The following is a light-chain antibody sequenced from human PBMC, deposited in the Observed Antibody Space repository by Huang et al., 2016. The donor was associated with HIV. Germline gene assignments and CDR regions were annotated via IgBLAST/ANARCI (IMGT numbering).Light chain of an antibody. V-gene: IGKV3-15*01. J-gene: IGKJ3*01. CDR1: QSVGSN. CDR2: GAS. Sequence: EIVMTQSPATLSVSPGERATLSCRASQSVGSNLAWYQQKPGQAPRLLIYGASTRATGSPARFSDSGSGTEFSLTISSLQSEDFAVYYCQQYNKWPFTFGPGTKVDIK. CDR3: QQYNKWPFT.